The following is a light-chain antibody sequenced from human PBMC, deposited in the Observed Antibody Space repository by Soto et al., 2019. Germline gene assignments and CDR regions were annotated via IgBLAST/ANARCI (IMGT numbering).Light chain of an antibody. CDR3: SSYAGSNNVV. J-gene: IGLJ2*01. V-gene: IGLV2-8*01. CDR1: SSDVGGYNY. Sequence: QSVLTQPPSASGSPGQSVTISCTGTSSDVGGYNYVSWYQQHPGKAPKLMIHEVSKRPSGVPDRFSGSKSGSTASLTVSGLQAEDEADYYCSSYAGSNNVVFGGGTKVTVL. CDR2: EVS.